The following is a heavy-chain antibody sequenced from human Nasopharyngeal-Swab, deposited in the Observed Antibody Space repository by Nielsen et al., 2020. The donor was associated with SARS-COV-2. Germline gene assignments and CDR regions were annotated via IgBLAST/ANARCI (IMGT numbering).Heavy chain of an antibody. V-gene: IGHV3-30-3*01. D-gene: IGHD4-11*01. CDR1: GFTGSSYA. CDR2: ISYDGGIK. Sequence: LKISCVASGFTGSSYAMHWVRQAPGKGLEWVAVISYDGGIKNYADSVKGRFTISRDNAKNSLYLQMNSLRAEDTAVYYCARDHLMTVTIPYYYYGMDVWGQGTTVTVSS. J-gene: IGHJ6*02. CDR3: ARDHLMTVTIPYYYYGMDV.